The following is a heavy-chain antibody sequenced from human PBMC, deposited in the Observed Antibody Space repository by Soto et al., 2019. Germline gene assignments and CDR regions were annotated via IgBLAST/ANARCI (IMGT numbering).Heavy chain of an antibody. D-gene: IGHD3-10*01. CDR1: GFTFSSYS. J-gene: IGHJ4*02. CDR3: AKVKGWFGEIDY. CDR2: ISGSGGST. Sequence: EVQLLESGGGLVQPGGSLRLSCAASGFTFSSYSMSWVRQAPGKGLEWVSAISGSGGSTYYADSVKGRFTISRDNSKNTLYLQMNSLRAEDTAVYYCAKVKGWFGEIDYWGQGTLVNVSS. V-gene: IGHV3-23*01.